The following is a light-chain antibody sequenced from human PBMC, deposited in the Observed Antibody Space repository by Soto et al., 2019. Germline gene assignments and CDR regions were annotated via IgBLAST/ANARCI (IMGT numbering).Light chain of an antibody. CDR3: QQYYSYPPTT. CDR2: AAS. J-gene: IGKJ4*01. CDR1: QGISSY. V-gene: IGKV1-8*01. Sequence: AIRMTQSPSSLSASTGDRVTITCRASQGISSYFAWYQQKPGKAPKLLIYAASTLQSGVPSRFSGSGSGTDFTLTISCLQSEDFATYYCQQYYSYPPTTFGGGTKVEIK.